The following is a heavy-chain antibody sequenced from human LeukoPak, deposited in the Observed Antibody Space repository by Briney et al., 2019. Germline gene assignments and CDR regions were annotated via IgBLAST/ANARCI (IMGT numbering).Heavy chain of an antibody. CDR1: GGSISSSSYY. Sequence: PSETLSLTCTVSGGSISSSSYYWGWIRQPPGKGLEWIGSIYYSGSTYYNPSLKSRVTISVDTSKNQFSLKLSSVTAADTAVYYCARGQYGSGSYMWGQGTLVTVSS. CDR2: IYYSGST. D-gene: IGHD3-10*01. V-gene: IGHV4-39*01. CDR3: ARGQYGSGSYM. J-gene: IGHJ4*02.